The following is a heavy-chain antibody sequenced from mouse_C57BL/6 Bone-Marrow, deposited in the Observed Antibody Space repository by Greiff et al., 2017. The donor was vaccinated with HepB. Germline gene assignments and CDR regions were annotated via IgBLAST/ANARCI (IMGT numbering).Heavy chain of an antibody. CDR2: IDPSDSYT. CDR3: ARRGYYWYFDV. V-gene: IGHV1-69*01. D-gene: IGHD2-2*01. CDR1: GYTFTSYW. Sequence: VQLQQPGAELVMPGASVKLSCKASGYTFTSYWMHWVKQRPGQGLEWIGEIDPSDSYTNYNQKFKGKSTLTVDKSSSTAYMQLSSLTSEGSAVYYCARRGYYWYFDVWGTGTTVTVSS. J-gene: IGHJ1*03.